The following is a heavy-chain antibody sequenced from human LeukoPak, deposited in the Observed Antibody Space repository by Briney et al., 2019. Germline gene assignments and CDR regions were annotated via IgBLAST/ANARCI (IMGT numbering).Heavy chain of an antibody. CDR2: INTDGSTT. V-gene: IGHV3-74*01. D-gene: IGHD1-26*01. CDR1: GFTFSSYW. J-gene: IGHJ4*02. CDR3: ARFRYSGSYYFDY. Sequence: GGSLRLSCAASGFTFSSYWMHWVRQAPGKGLVWVSRINTDGSTTTYADSVKGRFTISRDNAKNTLYLQMNSLRAEDTAVYYCARFRYSGSYYFDYWAQGTLVTVSS.